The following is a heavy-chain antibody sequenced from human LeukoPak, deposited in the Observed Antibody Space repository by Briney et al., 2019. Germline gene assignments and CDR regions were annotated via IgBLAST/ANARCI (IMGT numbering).Heavy chain of an antibody. D-gene: IGHD1/OR15-1a*01. V-gene: IGHV4-31*03. Sequence: SQTLSLTCTVSGGSISSGGYYWSWIRQHPGKGLEWIGYIYYSGSTYYNPSLKSRVTISVDTSKNQFSLKLSSVTAADTAVYYCARAGGPLTRLIDWYFDLWGRGTLVTVSS. CDR2: IYYSGST. J-gene: IGHJ2*01. CDR3: ARAGGPLTRLIDWYFDL. CDR1: GGSISSGGYY.